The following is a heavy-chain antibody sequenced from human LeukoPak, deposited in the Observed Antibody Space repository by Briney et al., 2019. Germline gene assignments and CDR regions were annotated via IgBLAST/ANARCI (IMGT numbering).Heavy chain of an antibody. D-gene: IGHD2-2*01. CDR3: ARPLGYCSSTSCSPSSYYYYMDV. CDR2: ISSSGSTI. CDR1: GFTFSDYH. V-gene: IGHV3-11*04. J-gene: IGHJ6*03. Sequence: GGSLRLSCAASGFTFSDYHMSWIRQAPGKGLEWVSYISSSGSTIYYADSVKGRFTISRDSAKNSLYLQMNSLRAEDTAVYYCARPLGYCSSTSCSPSSYYYYMDVWGKGTTVTVSS.